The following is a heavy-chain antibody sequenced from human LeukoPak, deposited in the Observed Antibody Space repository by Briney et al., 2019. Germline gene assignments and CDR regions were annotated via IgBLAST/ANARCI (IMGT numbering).Heavy chain of an antibody. D-gene: IGHD1-26*01. J-gene: IGHJ4*02. Sequence: GGSLRLSCAVSGFTFSGFWMSWSRQALGKGLERVSTISGGGGSTYYADSVKGRFTISRDNSKNTLYLQVNSLRAEDTAVYYCAKGGKWDVTPFDYWGQGTLVTVSS. CDR1: GFTFSGFW. CDR3: AKGGKWDVTPFDY. V-gene: IGHV3-23*01. CDR2: ISGGGGST.